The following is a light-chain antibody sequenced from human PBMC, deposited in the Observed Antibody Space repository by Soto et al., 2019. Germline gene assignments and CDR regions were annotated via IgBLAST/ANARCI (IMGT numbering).Light chain of an antibody. CDR1: QSVSSY. V-gene: IGKV3-15*01. CDR3: QQYNNWPIN. CDR2: DAS. J-gene: IGKJ5*01. Sequence: EIVFTQSPATLSLSPGERATLSFRASQSVSSYLAWYQQKPGQAPRLLIYDASNRATGIPARFSGSGSGTEFTLTISSLQSEDFAVYYCQQYNNWPINCGQGTRREIK.